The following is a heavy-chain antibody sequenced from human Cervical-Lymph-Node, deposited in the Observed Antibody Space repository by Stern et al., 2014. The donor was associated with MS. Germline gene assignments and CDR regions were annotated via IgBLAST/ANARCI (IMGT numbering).Heavy chain of an antibody. CDR1: GGTFSSYA. J-gene: IGHJ4*02. CDR3: ARDSRHYDASYYFDS. D-gene: IGHD3-16*01. V-gene: IGHV1-69*01. CDR2: IIPIFGTA. Sequence: VQLVESGAEVKKPGSSVKVSCKASGGTFSSYAINWVRQATGQGPEWMGGIIPIFGTANYAQKLPGRGTINADESTSTAYMELSSLRSEDTAVYYCARDSRHYDASYYFDSWGQGTLVTVSS.